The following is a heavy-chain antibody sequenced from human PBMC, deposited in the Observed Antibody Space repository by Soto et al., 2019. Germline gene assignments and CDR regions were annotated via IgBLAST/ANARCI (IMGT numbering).Heavy chain of an antibody. V-gene: IGHV3-23*01. CDR3: AKDRQAANLYYYYGMDV. J-gene: IGHJ6*02. CDR2: ISGSGGST. D-gene: IGHD6-13*01. CDR1: GFTFSSYA. Sequence: GGSLRLSCAASGFTFSSYAMSWVRQAPGKGLEWVSAISGSGGSTYYADSVKGRFTISRDNSKNTLYLQMNSLRAEDTAVYYCAKDRQAANLYYYYGMDVWGQGTTVTVSS.